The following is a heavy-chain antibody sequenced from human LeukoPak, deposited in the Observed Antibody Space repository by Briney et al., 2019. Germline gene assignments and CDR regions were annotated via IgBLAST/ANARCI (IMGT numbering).Heavy chain of an antibody. V-gene: IGHV3-48*01. CDR2: ISSSSSTI. CDR1: GFTFSSYS. J-gene: IGHJ4*02. CDR3: ARDKDPRRITIFGVVIL. Sequence: GRSLRLSCAASGFTFSSYSMNWVRQAPGKGLEWVSYISSSSSTIYYADSVKGRFTISRDNAKNSLYLQMNSLRAEDTAVYYCARDKDPRRITIFGVVILRGQGTLVTVSS. D-gene: IGHD3-3*01.